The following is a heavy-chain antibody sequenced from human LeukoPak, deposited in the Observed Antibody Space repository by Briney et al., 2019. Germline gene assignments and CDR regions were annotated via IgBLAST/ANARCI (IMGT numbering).Heavy chain of an antibody. CDR1: GGTFSSYA. CDR3: ASYKNYYGSGTDFDY. CDR2: IIPIFGTA. V-gene: IGHV1-69*05. J-gene: IGHJ4*02. D-gene: IGHD3-10*01. Sequence: SVRVSCKASGGTFSSYAISWVRQAPGQGLEWMGRIIPIFGTANYAQKFQGRVTITTDESTSTAYMELSSLRSEDTAVYYCASYKNYYGSGTDFDYWGQGTLVTVSS.